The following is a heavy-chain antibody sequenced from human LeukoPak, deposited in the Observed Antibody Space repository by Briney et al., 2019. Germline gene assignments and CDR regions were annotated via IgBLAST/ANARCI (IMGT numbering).Heavy chain of an antibody. CDR2: ISSSSSTI. CDR1: GFTFSSYS. J-gene: IGHJ4*02. Sequence: GGSLRLSCAASGFTFSSYSMNWVRQAPGKGLEWVSYISSSSSTIYYADSVKGRFTISRDNAKNSLYPQMNSLRAEDTAVYYCARIPPIEWGSGRLKSIWGQGAQVSVSS. D-gene: IGHD6-19*01. V-gene: IGHV3-48*01. CDR3: ARIPPIEWGSGRLKSI.